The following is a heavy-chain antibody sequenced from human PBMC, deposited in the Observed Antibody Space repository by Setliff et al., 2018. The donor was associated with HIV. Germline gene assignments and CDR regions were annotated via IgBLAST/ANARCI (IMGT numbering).Heavy chain of an antibody. Sequence: GGSLRLSCAASGFSFGSYWMSWVRQAPGKGLEWVSGIRGSDVSTYYADSVRGRFTISRDNSKNTLYLQMNSLTAEDTAVYYCARATYSSSWYKGLGAFDIWGQGTMVTVSS. D-gene: IGHD6-13*01. J-gene: IGHJ3*02. CDR1: GFSFGSYW. CDR2: IRGSDVST. V-gene: IGHV3-23*01. CDR3: ARATYSSSWYKGLGAFDI.